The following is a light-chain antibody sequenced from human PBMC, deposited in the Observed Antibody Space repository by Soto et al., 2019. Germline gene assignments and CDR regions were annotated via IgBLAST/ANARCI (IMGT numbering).Light chain of an antibody. CDR1: QSVSSD. J-gene: IGKJ1*01. V-gene: IGKV3-11*01. CDR2: DAS. Sequence: EIVLAQSPATLSLSPGERATLSCMASQSVSSDLAWYQQKPGQARRLLIYDASNRATGIPARFSGSGSGTDFTLTISSLEPEDFAVYYCQKRSNWPPGKFGQGTKVDIK. CDR3: QKRSNWPPGK.